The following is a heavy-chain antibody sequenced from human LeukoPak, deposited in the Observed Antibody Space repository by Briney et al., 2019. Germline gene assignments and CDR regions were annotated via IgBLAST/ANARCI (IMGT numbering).Heavy chain of an antibody. V-gene: IGHV4-59*01. CDR3: AREASLRGIHTPYYFDY. CDR2: IYYSGST. D-gene: IGHD3-10*01. CDR1: GGSISSYY. J-gene: IGHJ4*02. Sequence: KPSETLSLTCTVSGGSISSYYWSWIRQPPGKALEWIGYIYYSGSTNYNPSLKSRVTISVDTSKNQFSLKLSSVTAADTAVYYCAREASLRGIHTPYYFDYWGQGTLVTVSS.